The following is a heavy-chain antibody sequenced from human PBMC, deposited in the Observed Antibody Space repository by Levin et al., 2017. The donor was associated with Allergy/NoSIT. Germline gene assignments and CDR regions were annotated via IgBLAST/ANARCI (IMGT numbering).Heavy chain of an antibody. CDR3: ARVAGYSYGCYFDY. J-gene: IGHJ4*02. Sequence: SCAVSGGSISSGGYSWSWIRQPPGKGLEWIGNIYLSGSTYYNPSLKSRVTISVDRSKNQFSLNLSSVTAADTAVYYCARVAGYSYGCYFDYWGQGTLVTVSS. CDR1: GGSISSGGYS. D-gene: IGHD5-18*01. CDR2: IYLSGST. V-gene: IGHV4-30-2*01.